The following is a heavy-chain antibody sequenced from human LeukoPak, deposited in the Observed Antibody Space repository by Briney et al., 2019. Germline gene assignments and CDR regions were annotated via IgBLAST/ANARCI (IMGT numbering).Heavy chain of an antibody. CDR2: INPSGGST. CDR3: ARDGTPEYDHIWGRPQLY. Sequence: GASVKVSCKAPGYTFTRYYLHWVRQAPGQGLEWMGIINPSGGSTRYAQKFQGRVTMTRDTSTSTVYMELKSLRSEDTAICYCARDGTPEYDHIWGRPQLYWGQGTLVIVSS. J-gene: IGHJ4*02. CDR1: GYTFTRYY. D-gene: IGHD3-16*01. V-gene: IGHV1-46*01.